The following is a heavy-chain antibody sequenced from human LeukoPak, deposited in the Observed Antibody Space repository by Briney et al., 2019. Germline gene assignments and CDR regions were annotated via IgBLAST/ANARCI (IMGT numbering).Heavy chain of an antibody. Sequence: PGGSLRLSCAASGFTFSSYSMNWVRQAPGKGLEGVAVIWYEGSNKYYADSVKGRFTISRHNSKNTLYLQMNSLRAEDTAVYYCARDGGGRSYCSGGSCPLEYYFDYWGQGTLVTVSS. CDR2: IWYEGSNK. CDR1: GFTFSSYS. V-gene: IGHV3-33*08. CDR3: ARDGGGRSYCSGGSCPLEYYFDY. J-gene: IGHJ4*02. D-gene: IGHD2-15*01.